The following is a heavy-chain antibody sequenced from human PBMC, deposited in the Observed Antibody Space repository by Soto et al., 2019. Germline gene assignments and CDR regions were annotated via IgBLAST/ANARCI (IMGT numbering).Heavy chain of an antibody. CDR1: GYTLTELS. J-gene: IGHJ5*02. CDR2: FDPEDGET. CDR3: ALGVVVPAAIWNGWFDP. Sequence: ASVKVSCKVSGYTLTELSMHWVRQAPGKGLEWMGGFDPEDGETIYAQKFQGRVTMTEDTSTDTAYMELSSLRSEDTAVYYCALGVVVPAAIWNGWFDPWGQGTLVTVSS. D-gene: IGHD2-2*01. V-gene: IGHV1-24*01.